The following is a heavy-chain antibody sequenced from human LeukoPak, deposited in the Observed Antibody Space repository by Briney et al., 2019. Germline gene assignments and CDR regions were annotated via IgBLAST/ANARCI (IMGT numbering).Heavy chain of an antibody. CDR3: IPPLGNPSLVVVPV. CDR1: GFTLGDSY. Sequence: GGSLRLSCAASGFTLGDSYMGWVRQAPGKGLEWVGRNRNKGNSYATSYAASVRGRFAISRDDSKSLLYLQMNGLKSEDTALYYCIPPLGNPSLVVVPVWGQGTLVTVSS. J-gene: IGHJ4*02. D-gene: IGHD3-22*01. V-gene: IGHV3-72*01. CDR2: NRNKGNSYAT.